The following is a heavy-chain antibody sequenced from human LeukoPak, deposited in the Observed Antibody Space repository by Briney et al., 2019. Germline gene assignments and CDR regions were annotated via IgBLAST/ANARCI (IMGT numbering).Heavy chain of an antibody. CDR1: GYTFTSYY. J-gene: IGHJ4*02. Sequence: ASVKVSCKASGYTFTSYYMHWVRQAPGQGLEWMGIINPSGGSTSYAQKFQGRVAMTRDMSTSTVYMELSSLRSEDTAVYYCASSYYCDSSGYYAKDYWGQGTLVTVSS. CDR2: INPSGGST. D-gene: IGHD3-22*01. CDR3: ASSYYCDSSGYYAKDY. V-gene: IGHV1-46*01.